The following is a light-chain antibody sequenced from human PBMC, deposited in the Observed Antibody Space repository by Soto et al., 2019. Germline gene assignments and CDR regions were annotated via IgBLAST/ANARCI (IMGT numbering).Light chain of an antibody. J-gene: IGKJ2*01. CDR3: QQYNNWPPVT. CDR2: GAS. V-gene: IGKV3-15*01. Sequence: EIVMTQSPATLSASPGERATLSCRASQSVSSNLAWYQQKPGQAPRLLIYGASTRATGIPARFSGSGSGTEFTLTISSRQSEDVAVYYCQQYNNWPPVTFGQGTKLEIK. CDR1: QSVSSN.